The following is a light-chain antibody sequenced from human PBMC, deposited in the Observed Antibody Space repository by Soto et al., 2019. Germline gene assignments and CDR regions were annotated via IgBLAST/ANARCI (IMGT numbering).Light chain of an antibody. Sequence: DIQMTQSPSSLSASVGDRVTITCRASQAITNYLNWYQQKPGTAPKLLIYDASNLEAGVPSRFSGNGSATDFSFTISSLQPEDVATYYCQQYDLLPYTFGQGTRLEIK. CDR1: QAITNY. J-gene: IGKJ2*01. V-gene: IGKV1-33*01. CDR3: QQYDLLPYT. CDR2: DAS.